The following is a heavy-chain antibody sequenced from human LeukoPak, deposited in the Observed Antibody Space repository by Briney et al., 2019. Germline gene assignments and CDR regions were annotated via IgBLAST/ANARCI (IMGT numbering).Heavy chain of an antibody. D-gene: IGHD2-2*01. J-gene: IGHJ6*02. CDR3: ASGIVVVPAAQLYYYYGMDI. CDR1: GYTFTSYD. CDR2: MSPNSGNT. Sequence: ASVKVSCKASGYTFTSYDINWVRQATGEGLEWRGWMSPNSGNTGYAQKFQGRVTMTRNTSISTAYMELSSLRSEDTAVYYCASGIVVVPAAQLYYYYGMDIWGQGTTVTVSS. V-gene: IGHV1-8*01.